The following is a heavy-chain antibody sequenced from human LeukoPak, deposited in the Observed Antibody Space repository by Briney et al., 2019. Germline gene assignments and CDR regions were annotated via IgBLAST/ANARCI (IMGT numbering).Heavy chain of an antibody. J-gene: IGHJ5*02. CDR2: INHSGST. D-gene: IGHD6-13*01. CDR1: GGSFSGYY. CDR3: ASRYSSSWNNWFHP. Sequence: SETLSLTCAVYGGSFSGYYWSWIRQPPGKGLEWIGEINHSGSTNYNPSLKSRVTISVDTSKNQFSLKLSSLTAADTAVYYCASRYSSSWNNWFHPWGKGTLVNVSS. V-gene: IGHV4-34*01.